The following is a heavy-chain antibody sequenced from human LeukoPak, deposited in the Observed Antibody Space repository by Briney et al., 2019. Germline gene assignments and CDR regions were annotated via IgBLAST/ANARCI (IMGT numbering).Heavy chain of an antibody. J-gene: IGHJ4*02. D-gene: IGHD6-19*01. CDR1: GFTFSSYS. CDR2: ISSSSSYI. V-gene: IGHV3-21*01. Sequence: PGGSLRLSCAASGFTFSSYSMNWVRQAPGKGLEWVSSISSSSSYIYYADSVKGRFTISRDNAKNSLYLQMNSLRAEDTAVYYCARVVDGRYGWGSETSDYWGQGTLVTVSS. CDR3: ARVVDGRYGWGSETSDY.